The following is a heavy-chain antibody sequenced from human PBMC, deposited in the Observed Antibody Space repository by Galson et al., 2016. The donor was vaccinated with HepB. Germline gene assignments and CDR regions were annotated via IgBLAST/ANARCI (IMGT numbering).Heavy chain of an antibody. Sequence: SETLSLTCTVSGGSISTYSWNWIRQPPGKGLEWIGCIHYSGDTKSDPSLKSRVTMSLDTSKNQFSLQLSSVTAADTAIYYCARDGYNCGLDCWGQGTLVTVPS. CDR1: GGSISTYS. CDR2: IHYSGDT. CDR3: ARDGYNCGLDC. J-gene: IGHJ4*02. D-gene: IGHD5-24*01. V-gene: IGHV4-59*01.